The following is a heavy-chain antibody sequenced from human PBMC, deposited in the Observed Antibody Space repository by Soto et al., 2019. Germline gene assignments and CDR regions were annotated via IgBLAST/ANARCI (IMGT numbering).Heavy chain of an antibody. CDR1: GLPFSDYS. V-gene: IGHV3-21*02. CDR2: ISSSSRFI. D-gene: IGHD6-6*01. CDR3: VGSSSDLASDS. Sequence: EVQLVESGGGLVKPGGSRRLPCAAPGLPFSDYSMNWVGQAPGKGLEWVSSISSSSRFIYYRDSVKGRFTISRDNANNSLYLQMNSLRAEDTAVYYCVGSSSDLASDSWGPGTLVTVSS. J-gene: IGHJ4*02.